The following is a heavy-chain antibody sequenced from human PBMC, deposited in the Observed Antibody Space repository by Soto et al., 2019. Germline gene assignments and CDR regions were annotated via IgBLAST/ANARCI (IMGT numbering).Heavy chain of an antibody. CDR3: ARVRVSIAARRYYYYYGMDV. D-gene: IGHD6-6*01. J-gene: IGHJ6*02. V-gene: IGHV4-59*01. Sequence: LSLTCTVSGGSISSYYWSWIRQPPGKGLEWIGYIYYSGSTNYNPSLKSRVTISVDTSKNQFSLKLSSVTAADTAVYYCARVRVSIAARRYYYYYGMDVWGQGTTVTVSS. CDR2: IYYSGST. CDR1: GGSISSYY.